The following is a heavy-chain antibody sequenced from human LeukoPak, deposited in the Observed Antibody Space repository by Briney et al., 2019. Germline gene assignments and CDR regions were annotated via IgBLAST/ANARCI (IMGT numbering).Heavy chain of an antibody. CDR2: VYYSGST. CDR3: GREGDFYGGRDYGVDV. V-gene: IGHV4-59*01. CDR1: GGSITGYY. Sequence: SETLSLTCTVSGGSITGYYWNWIRQPPGKGLEWIGYVYYSGSTNYNPSLKSRVTISVDTSKNQFSLKLSSVTAADTAVYYCGREGDFYGGRDYGVDVWGQGTTVTVSS. J-gene: IGHJ6*02. D-gene: IGHD3-10*01.